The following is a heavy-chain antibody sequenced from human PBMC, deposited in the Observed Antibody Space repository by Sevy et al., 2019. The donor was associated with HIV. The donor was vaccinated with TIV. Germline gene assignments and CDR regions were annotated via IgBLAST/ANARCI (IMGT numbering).Heavy chain of an antibody. Sequence: GGSLRLSCAASGFTVSSNYMSWVRQAPGKGLEWVSVIYSGGSTYYADSVKGRFTISRDNSKNTLYLQMNSLRAEDTAVYYCASSSDILTGSDAFDIWGQGTMVTVSS. CDR1: GFTVSSNY. V-gene: IGHV3-53*01. J-gene: IGHJ3*02. D-gene: IGHD3-9*01. CDR3: ASSSDILTGSDAFDI. CDR2: IYSGGST.